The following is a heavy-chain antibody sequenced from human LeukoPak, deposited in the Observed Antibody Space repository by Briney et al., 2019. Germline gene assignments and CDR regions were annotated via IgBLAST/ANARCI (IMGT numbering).Heavy chain of an antibody. CDR2: IIPIFGTA. V-gene: IGHV1-69*13. J-gene: IGHJ6*02. D-gene: IGHD3-16*01. CDR1: GNSISNYA. Sequence: SVKVSCKASGNSISNYAVSWVRQAPGQGFEWMGGIIPIFGTADYAQKFQGRVTITADQSTSITYMALSSLKSEDTATYYCTTRACHAGGCSSSFYYYYGLHFWGQGTTVSVSS. CDR3: TTRACHAGGCSSSFYYYYGLHF.